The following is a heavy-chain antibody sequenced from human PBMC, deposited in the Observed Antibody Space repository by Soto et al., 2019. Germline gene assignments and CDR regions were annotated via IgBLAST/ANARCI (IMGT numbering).Heavy chain of an antibody. J-gene: IGHJ3*02. V-gene: IGHV1-69*06. D-gene: IGHD2-2*02. CDR1: GGTFSSYA. CDR2: IIPIFGTA. CDR3: ARTSSDIVVVPAAIADAFDI. Sequence: QVQLVQSGAEVKKPGSSVKVSCKASGGTFSSYAISWVRQAPVQGLEWMGGIIPIFGTANYAQKLQGRVTSTADKSTSTDYMELSSMSSEDTAVYYCARTSSDIVVVPAAIADAFDIWGQGTMVTVSS.